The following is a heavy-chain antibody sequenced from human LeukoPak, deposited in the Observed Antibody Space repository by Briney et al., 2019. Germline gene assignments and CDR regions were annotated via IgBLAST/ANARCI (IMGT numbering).Heavy chain of an antibody. CDR2: ISSNGDST. J-gene: IGHJ6*04. CDR3: ARARPGDV. V-gene: IGHV3-64*01. Sequence: GGSLRLSCAASGFTFSSYEMHWVRQAPGKGLVYVSAISSNGDSTYYANFVKGRFIISRDNSKNTLYLQMGSLRPEDMAVYYCARARPGDVWGEGTTVTVSS. CDR1: GFTFSSYE.